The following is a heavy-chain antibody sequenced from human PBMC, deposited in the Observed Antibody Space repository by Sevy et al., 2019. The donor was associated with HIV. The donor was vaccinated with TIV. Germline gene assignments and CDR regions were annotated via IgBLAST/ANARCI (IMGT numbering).Heavy chain of an antibody. CDR1: GYSFTSYW. CDR3: AGHLGDFWSGYRHYYDSSGRNYFDY. Sequence: GESLKISCKGSGYSFTSYWIGWVCQMPGKGLEWMGIIYPGDSDTRDSPSFQGQVTISADKSISTAYLRWSRLKASDTAMYYCAGHLGDFWSGYRHYYDSSGRNYFDYWGQGTLVTVSS. D-gene: IGHD3-22*01. V-gene: IGHV5-51*01. J-gene: IGHJ4*02. CDR2: IYPGDSDT.